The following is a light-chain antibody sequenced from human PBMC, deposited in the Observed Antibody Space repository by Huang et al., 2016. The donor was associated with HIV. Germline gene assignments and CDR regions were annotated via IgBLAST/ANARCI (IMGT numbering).Light chain of an antibody. CDR1: QSISTY. CDR2: AAS. V-gene: IGKV1-39*01. CDR3: QQSYSTHWT. J-gene: IGKJ1*01. Sequence: DIQMTQSPSSLSASVGDRVTITCRASQSISTYLNWYQQKPGTAPKLLIYAASSLQSGGPARFSGSGSGTDFTLTISSLQPEDFATYYCQQSYSTHWTFGQGTKVEIK.